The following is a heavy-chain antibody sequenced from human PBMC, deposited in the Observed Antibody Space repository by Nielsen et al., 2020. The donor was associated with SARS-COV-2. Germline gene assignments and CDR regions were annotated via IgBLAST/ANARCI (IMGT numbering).Heavy chain of an antibody. V-gene: IGHV3-33*01. D-gene: IGHD6-19*01. CDR3: ARTYSSGRGDYFDY. CDR2: IWYDGSNK. J-gene: IGHJ4*02. CDR1: GFTFSSYG. Sequence: GESLKISCAASGFTFSSYGMPWVRQASGKGLEWAAVIWYDGSNKYYADSGKGRITISRDNSKNTLYLQMNNLRAEDKAVYYCARTYSSGRGDYFDYWGQGTLVTVSS.